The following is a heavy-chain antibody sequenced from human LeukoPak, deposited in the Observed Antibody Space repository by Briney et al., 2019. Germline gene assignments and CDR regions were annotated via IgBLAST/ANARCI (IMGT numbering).Heavy chain of an antibody. CDR2: ISYDGSNK. J-gene: IGHJ4*02. V-gene: IGHV3-30*04. D-gene: IGHD3-9*01. CDR3: ARDHYDILTGYPPGGY. Sequence: GRSLRLSCAASGSTFSSYAMHWVRQAPGKGLEWVAVISYDGSNKYYADSVKGRFTISRDNSKNTLYLQMNSLRAEDTAVYYCARDHYDILTGYPPGGYWGQGTLVTVSS. CDR1: GSTFSSYA.